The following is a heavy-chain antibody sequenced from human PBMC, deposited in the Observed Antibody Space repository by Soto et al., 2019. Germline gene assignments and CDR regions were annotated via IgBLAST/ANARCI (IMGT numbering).Heavy chain of an antibody. CDR1: GGSISSGDYY. CDR2: IYYSGST. Sequence: SETLSLTCTVSGGSISSGDYYWSWIRQPPGKGLEWIGYIYYSGSTYHNPSLKSRVTISVDTSKNQFSLKLSSVTAADTAVYYCARDNILGILYGGMDVWGQGTTVTVSS. J-gene: IGHJ6*02. D-gene: IGHD3-3*01. V-gene: IGHV4-30-4*01. CDR3: ARDNILGILYGGMDV.